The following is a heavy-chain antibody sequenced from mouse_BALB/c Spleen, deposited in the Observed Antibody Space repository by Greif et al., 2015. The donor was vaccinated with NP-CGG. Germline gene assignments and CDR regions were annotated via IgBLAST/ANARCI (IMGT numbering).Heavy chain of an antibody. V-gene: IGHV14-3*02. CDR3: ARGYGSSYGGFAY. CDR2: IDPANGNT. D-gene: IGHD1-1*01. Sequence: EVQLQQSGAELVKPGASVKLSCTASGFNIKDTYMHWVKQRPEQGLEWIGRIDPANGNTKYDPKFQGKATITADTSSNTAYLQLSSLTSEDTAVYYCARGYGSSYGGFAYWGQGTLVTVSA. CDR1: GFNIKDTY. J-gene: IGHJ3*01.